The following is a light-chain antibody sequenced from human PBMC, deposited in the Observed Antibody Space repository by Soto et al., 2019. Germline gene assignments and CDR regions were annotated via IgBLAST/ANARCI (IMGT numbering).Light chain of an antibody. CDR2: GAS. Sequence: ETVINQSPAPPSVSPGERATLSLRATQSVSSNLAWYQQKPGQAPRLLIYGASTRATGVPARFSGRGSGTEFTLTISSLQSEDFAVYYCQQYYNWPPLTFGGGTKVDIK. V-gene: IGKV3-15*01. CDR3: QQYYNWPPLT. CDR1: QSVSSN. J-gene: IGKJ4*01.